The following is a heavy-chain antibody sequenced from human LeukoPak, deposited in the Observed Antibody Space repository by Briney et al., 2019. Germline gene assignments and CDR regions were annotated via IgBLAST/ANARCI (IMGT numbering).Heavy chain of an antibody. J-gene: IGHJ4*02. V-gene: IGHV3-23*01. Sequence: GGTLRLSCAAPGFTFSSYGMSWVRQAPGKGLEWVSGISGSGGRTDYADSVKGRFTISRDNSKNTLYLQMNSLRAEDTAVYYCAKDARGYFDYWGQGTLVTVSS. CDR2: ISGSGGRT. D-gene: IGHD3-10*01. CDR1: GFTFSSYG. CDR3: AKDARGYFDY.